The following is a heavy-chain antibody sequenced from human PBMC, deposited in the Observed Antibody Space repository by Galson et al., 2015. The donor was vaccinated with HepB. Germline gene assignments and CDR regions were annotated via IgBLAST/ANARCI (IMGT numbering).Heavy chain of an antibody. V-gene: IGHV4-30-4*01. Sequence: TLSLTCPVSGGSISSGDYYWSWIRQPPGKGLEWIGYIYYSGSTYYNPSLKSRVTISVDTSKNQFSLKLSSVTAADTAVYYCARTTVVTPVYAFDIWGQGTMVTVSS. J-gene: IGHJ3*02. CDR1: GGSISSGDYY. CDR3: ARTTVVTPVYAFDI. D-gene: IGHD4-23*01. CDR2: IYYSGST.